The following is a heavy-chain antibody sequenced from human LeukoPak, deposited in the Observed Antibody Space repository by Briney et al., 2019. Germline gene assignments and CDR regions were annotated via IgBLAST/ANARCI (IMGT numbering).Heavy chain of an antibody. CDR1: GGSISSYY. CDR2: IYYSGST. CDR3: AGGIAVAGTYFDY. Sequence: SETLSLTCTVSGGSISSYYWGWIRQPPGKGLEWIGYIYYSGSTNYNPSLKSRVTISVDTSKNQFSLKLSSVTAADTAVYYCAGGIAVAGTYFDYWGQGTLVTVSS. J-gene: IGHJ4*02. V-gene: IGHV4-59*01. D-gene: IGHD6-19*01.